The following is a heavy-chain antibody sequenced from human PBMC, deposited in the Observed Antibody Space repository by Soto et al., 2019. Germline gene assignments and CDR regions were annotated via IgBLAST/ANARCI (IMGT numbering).Heavy chain of an antibody. CDR2: SRSKGYGGTT. CDR3: TRGMYTAYETAPLFFDF. CDR1: GFTFGAYA. V-gene: IGHV3-49*03. Sequence: GGSLRLSCTPSGFTFGAYALSWFRQAPGKGLEWVGFSRSKGYGGTTEFAASVRGRFTISRDDSNSIAYLQMNSLKTEDTAVYYCTRGMYTAYETAPLFFDFWGQGTLLTVSS. J-gene: IGHJ4*02. D-gene: IGHD5-12*01.